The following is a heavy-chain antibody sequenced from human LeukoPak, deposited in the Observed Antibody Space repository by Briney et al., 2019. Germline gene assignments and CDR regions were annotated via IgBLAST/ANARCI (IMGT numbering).Heavy chain of an antibody. CDR3: ARLELNPHFFADY. CDR1: GGSISSSSYY. D-gene: IGHD3-3*02. CDR2: IYYSGST. J-gene: IGHJ4*02. V-gene: IGHV4-39*01. Sequence: SETLSLTCTVSGGSISSSSYYWGWIRQPPGKGLEWIGSIYYSGSTYYNPSLKSRVTISVDTSKNQFSLKLSSVTAADTAVYYCARLELNPHFFADYWGQGTLVTVSS.